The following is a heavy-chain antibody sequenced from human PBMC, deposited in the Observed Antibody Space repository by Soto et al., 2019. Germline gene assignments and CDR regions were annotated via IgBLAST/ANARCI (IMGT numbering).Heavy chain of an antibody. CDR2: ISSSGSTI. Sequence: RGSLRLSCAASGFTFSSYEMNWVRQAPGKGLEWVSYISSSGSTIYYADSVKGRFTISRDNAKNSLYLQMNSLRAEDTAVYYCARADCSGGSCYSGGFDPWGQGTLVTVSS. D-gene: IGHD2-15*01. CDR1: GFTFSSYE. J-gene: IGHJ5*02. CDR3: ARADCSGGSCYSGGFDP. V-gene: IGHV3-48*03.